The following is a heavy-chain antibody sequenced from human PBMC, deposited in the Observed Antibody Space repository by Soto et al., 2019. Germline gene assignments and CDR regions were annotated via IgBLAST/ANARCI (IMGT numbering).Heavy chain of an antibody. V-gene: IGHV1-18*01. J-gene: IGHJ4*02. Sequence: QIQLVQSGTEVKRSGASVKVSCKTSGYSFTTYGLSWVRHAPGRGLEWEGWVSGYNGNTNYAQKFQGTVILTTDTPATTGYMEIKSPSCEDTAVYYCVRDTYYYHSIGPAPFEYWGQGAQVTVSS. CDR1: GYSFTTYG. CDR2: VSGYNGNT. CDR3: VRDTYYYHSIGPAPFEY. D-gene: IGHD3-22*01.